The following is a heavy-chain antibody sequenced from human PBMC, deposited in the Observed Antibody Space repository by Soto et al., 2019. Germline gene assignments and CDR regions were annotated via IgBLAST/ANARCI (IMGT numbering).Heavy chain of an antibody. CDR3: AKVAAAGIRMSIVYYFDY. Sequence: GGSLRLSCAASGFTFDDYAMHWVRQAPGKGLEWVSGISWNSGSIGYADSVKGRFTISRDNAKNSLYLQMNSLRAEDTALYYCAKVAAAGIRMSIVYYFDYWGQGTLVTVSS. V-gene: IGHV3-9*01. CDR2: ISWNSGSI. J-gene: IGHJ4*02. CDR1: GFTFDDYA. D-gene: IGHD6-13*01.